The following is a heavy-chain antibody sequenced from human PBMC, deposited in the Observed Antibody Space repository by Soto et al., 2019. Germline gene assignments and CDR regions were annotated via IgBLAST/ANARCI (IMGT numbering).Heavy chain of an antibody. CDR1: SGPTSSHN. V-gene: IGHV4-59*08. J-gene: IGHJ6*02. Sequence: QVQLQQSGPGLVKPSETLSLTCSVSSGPTSSHNWGWIRQPPGRGLGWIGYVYSTGGTSYNPSLNSRVTISADTSTNHISLTLTSVTAADTAVYYCVRQGIGNLHGLVDVWGQGTTVRVSS. CDR3: VRQGIGNLHGLVDV. D-gene: IGHD1-1*01. CDR2: VYSTGGT.